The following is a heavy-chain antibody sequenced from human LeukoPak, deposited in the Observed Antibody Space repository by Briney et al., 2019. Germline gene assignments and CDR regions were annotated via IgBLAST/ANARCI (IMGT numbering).Heavy chain of an antibody. CDR1: GFTFSSYA. D-gene: IGHD3-3*01. CDR3: AKSYDFWSGYSQAYYYYGMDV. V-gene: IGHV3-23*01. CDR2: ISGSGGST. J-gene: IGHJ6*02. Sequence: GGSLRLSCAASGFTFSSYAMSWVRQAPGKGLEWVSAISGSGGSTYYADSVKGRFTISRDNSKNTLYLQMNSLRAEDTAVYYCAKSYDFWSGYSQAYYYYGMDVWGQGTTVTVSS.